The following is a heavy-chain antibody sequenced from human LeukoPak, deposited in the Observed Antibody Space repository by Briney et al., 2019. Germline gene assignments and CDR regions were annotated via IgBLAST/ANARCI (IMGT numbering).Heavy chain of an antibody. V-gene: IGHV1-8*01. CDR3: ARTGFEISVWFDP. J-gene: IGHJ5*02. CDR2: MNPNSGNT. Sequence: ASVKVSCKASGYTFTSYDINWVRQATGQGLEWMGWMNPNSGNTGYAQKFQGRVTMTRNTSISTAYMELNSLRSEDTAVYYYARTGFEISVWFDPWGQGTLVTVSS. D-gene: IGHD3-10*01. CDR1: GYTFTSYD.